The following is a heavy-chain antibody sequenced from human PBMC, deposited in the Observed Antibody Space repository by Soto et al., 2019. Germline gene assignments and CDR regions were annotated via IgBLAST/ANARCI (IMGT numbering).Heavy chain of an antibody. J-gene: IGHJ6*03. CDR1: GYTFTSYG. CDR3: ARDLSGYDYYYYYYMDV. CDR2: ISAYNGNT. Sequence: ASVKVSCKASGYTFTSYGISWVRQAPGQGLEWMGWISAYNGNTNYAQKLQGRVTMTTDTPTSTAYMELRSLRSDDTAVYYCARDLSGYDYYYYYYMDVWGKGTTVTVSS. D-gene: IGHD5-12*01. V-gene: IGHV1-18*01.